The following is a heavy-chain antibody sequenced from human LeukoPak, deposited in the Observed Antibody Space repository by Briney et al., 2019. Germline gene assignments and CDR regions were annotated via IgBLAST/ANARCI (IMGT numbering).Heavy chain of an antibody. J-gene: IGHJ4*02. CDR3: ARSVDYFDNTGPHMMFDY. CDR1: GGSISSYY. D-gene: IGHD3-22*01. V-gene: IGHV4-59*01. Sequence: SETLSLTCTVSGGSISSYYWSWIRQPPGKGLEWIGYIYYTGIIKYNPSLTSRVSMSVDTSKNQFFLKMKSVTAADTAVYHCARSVDYFDNTGPHMMFDYWGQGSLVTVSS. CDR2: IYYTGII.